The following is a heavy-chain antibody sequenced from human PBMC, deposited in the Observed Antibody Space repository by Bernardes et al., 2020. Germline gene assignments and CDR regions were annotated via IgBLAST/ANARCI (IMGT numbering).Heavy chain of an antibody. CDR1: GFTVSSYS. J-gene: IGHJ5*02. D-gene: IGHD3-3*01. CDR2: ISSSSSTI. CDR3: ARDPREYYDFWSGSSPGGWFDP. V-gene: IGHV3-48*01. Sequence: GGSLRLSCAASGFTVSSYSMNWVRQAPGKGLEWVSYISSSSSTIYYADSVKGRFTISRDNAKNSLYLQMNSLRAEDTAVYYCARDPREYYDFWSGSSPGGWFDPWGQGTLVTVSS.